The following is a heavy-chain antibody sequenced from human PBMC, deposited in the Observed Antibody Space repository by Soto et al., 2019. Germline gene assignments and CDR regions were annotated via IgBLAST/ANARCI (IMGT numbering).Heavy chain of an antibody. J-gene: IGHJ6*02. Sequence: ASKNVSCKASGYTFTSYGISWVRQAPGQGLEWMGWISAYNGNTNYAQKLQGRVTMTTDTSTSTAYMELRSLRSDDTAVYYCARKLGEYYFIVGYYYYYYYMDFLGRGTTVT. CDR3: ARKLGEYYFIVGYYYYYYYMDF. V-gene: IGHV1-18*01. D-gene: IGHD3-16*02. CDR2: ISAYNGNT. CDR1: GYTFTSYG.